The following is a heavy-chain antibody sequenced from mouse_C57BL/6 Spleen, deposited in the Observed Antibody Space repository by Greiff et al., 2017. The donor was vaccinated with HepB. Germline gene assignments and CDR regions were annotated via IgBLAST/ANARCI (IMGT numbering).Heavy chain of an antibody. CDR1: GYTFTDYN. V-gene: IGHV1-18*01. D-gene: IGHD1-1*01. Sequence: VQLQQSGPELVKPGASVKIPCKASGYTFTDYNMDWVKQSHGKSLEWIGDINPNNGGTNYNQKFKGKATLTVDKSSSTAYMELRSLTSEDTAVYYCAREDYYGSSYELADWGQGTLVTVS. CDR3: AREDYYGSSYELAD. CDR2: INPNNGGT. J-gene: IGHJ3*01.